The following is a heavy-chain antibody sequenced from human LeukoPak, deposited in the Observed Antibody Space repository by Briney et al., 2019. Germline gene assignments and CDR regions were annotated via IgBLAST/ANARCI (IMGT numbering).Heavy chain of an antibody. CDR1: GGTFSSYA. J-gene: IGHJ6*02. CDR3: ARDQQLAEYYYYYGMDV. D-gene: IGHD6-6*01. V-gene: IGHV1-69*13. Sequence: SVKVSCKASGGTFSSYAISWVRQAPGQGLEWMGGIIPIFGTANYAQKFQGRVTITADESTSTAYMELSSLRSEDTAVYYCARDQQLAEYYYYYGMDVWGQGTTVTVSS. CDR2: IIPIFGTA.